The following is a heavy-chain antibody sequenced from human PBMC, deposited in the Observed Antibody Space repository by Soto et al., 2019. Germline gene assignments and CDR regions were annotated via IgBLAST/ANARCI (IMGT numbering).Heavy chain of an antibody. CDR2: IYSGGST. D-gene: IGHD3-10*01. CDR3: ASRYGSGSYLFDY. J-gene: IGHJ4*02. CDR1: GFTVSSNY. Sequence: EVQLVESGGGLVQPGGSLRLSCAASGFTVSSNYMSWVRQAPGKGLEWVSVIYSGGSTYYADSVKGRFTISRDNSKNTRYLKMNSLRAEDTAVYYCASRYGSGSYLFDYWGQGPLVTVSS. V-gene: IGHV3-66*01.